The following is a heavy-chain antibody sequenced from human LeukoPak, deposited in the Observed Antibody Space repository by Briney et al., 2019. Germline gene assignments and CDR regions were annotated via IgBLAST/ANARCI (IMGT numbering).Heavy chain of an antibody. V-gene: IGHV3-53*01. CDR2: IYRGGTT. Sequence: GGSLRLSCAASGFIVSDNYMSWVRQAPGKGLEWASLIYRGGTTDYADSVKGRFTISRDNSKNMLYLQMNSLRAEDSAVYYCARGSAEFDYWGQGTLVTVSS. J-gene: IGHJ4*02. CDR3: ARGSAEFDY. D-gene: IGHD6-25*01. CDR1: GFIVSDNY.